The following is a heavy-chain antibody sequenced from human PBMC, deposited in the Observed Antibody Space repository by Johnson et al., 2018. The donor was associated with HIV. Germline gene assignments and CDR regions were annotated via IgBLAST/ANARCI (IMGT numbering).Heavy chain of an antibody. Sequence: VQLVESGGGVVQPGRSLRLSCAASGFTFSSYAMSWVRQAPGKGLEWVSGIIGSGDNTYYADFAKGRFTISRDNSKNTLYVQMNSLRAEDTAIYYCARGIQPDAVDIWGQGTMVTVSS. J-gene: IGHJ3*02. CDR2: IIGSGDNT. D-gene: IGHD2-2*01. V-gene: IGHV3-23*04. CDR1: GFTFSSYA. CDR3: ARGIQPDAVDI.